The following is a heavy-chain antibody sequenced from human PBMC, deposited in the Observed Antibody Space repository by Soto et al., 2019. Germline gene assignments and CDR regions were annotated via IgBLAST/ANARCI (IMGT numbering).Heavy chain of an antibody. CDR2: ISGSGGTT. CDR3: ASGSSRWY. J-gene: IGHJ2*01. CDR1: GGTLRPYA. Sequence: SGGTLRPYAMRGFRQVPEKGLEWVSAISGSGGTTYYANSVKARFTIPRDNSKNPLYLQMNSLRPEDPAVLYWASGSSRWY. D-gene: IGHD6-19*01. V-gene: IGHV3-23*01.